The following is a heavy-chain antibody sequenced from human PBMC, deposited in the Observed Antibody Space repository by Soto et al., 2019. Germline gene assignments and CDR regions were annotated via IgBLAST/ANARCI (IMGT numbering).Heavy chain of an antibody. CDR2: IYYSGST. CDR1: CVSLTSHY. V-gene: IGHV4-59*11. D-gene: IGHD3-22*01. Sequence: PSETLSLTCRFSCVSLTSHYWTWIRQSPGKGLEWIGYIYYSGSTNYSPSLKSRLTMSIDTPSNQFSLNLSSVTAADTAIYYCARLRDRSGTASIYNGMDVWGPGTMVTVSS. CDR3: ARLRDRSGTASIYNGMDV. J-gene: IGHJ6*02.